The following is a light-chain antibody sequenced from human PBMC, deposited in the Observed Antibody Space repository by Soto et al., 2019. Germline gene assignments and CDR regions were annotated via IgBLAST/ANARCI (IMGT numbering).Light chain of an antibody. V-gene: IGLV1-40*01. CDR2: GNN. CDR1: IANIGAAYN. CDR3: QSYDSSLSGYV. J-gene: IGLJ1*01. Sequence: QTVLTQPPSVSVAPGQRVTISCTWSIANIGAAYNVDWYQQLPGTAPKLLIYGNNNRPSGVPARFSGSKYGTSASLAIAGLQAEDEGDYYCQSYDSSLSGYVFGTGTKVTVL.